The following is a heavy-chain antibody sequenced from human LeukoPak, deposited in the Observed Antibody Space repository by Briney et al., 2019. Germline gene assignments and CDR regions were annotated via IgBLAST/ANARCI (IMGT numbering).Heavy chain of an antibody. V-gene: IGHV3-74*01. CDR2: LPPDELGI. J-gene: IGHJ4*02. Sequence: GRSLRLSCAASGFTFTNYWRHWVRQAPGMGLVWVSRLPPDELGIIYADSVKGRFTVSRDNAKNTVYLQMNNLRVDDTAMYYCVGTIASRGSEYWGQGALVTVSS. CDR1: GFTFTNYW. CDR3: VGTIASRGSEY. D-gene: IGHD6-6*01.